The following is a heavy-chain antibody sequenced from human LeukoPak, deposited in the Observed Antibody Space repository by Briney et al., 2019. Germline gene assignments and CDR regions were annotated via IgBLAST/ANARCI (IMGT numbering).Heavy chain of an antibody. CDR2: INPNTGDT. V-gene: IGHV1-2*02. CDR1: GYMFTTYY. D-gene: IGHD2-15*01. J-gene: IGHJ3*02. CDR3: ARDYGVVVVVAATWRAFDI. Sequence: GASVKVSCKASGYMFTTYYIHWVRQAPGQGPEWMGWINPNTGDTNYAQKFQGRVTMTRDTSISTAYMELSRLRSDDTAVYYCARDYGVVVVVAATWRAFDIWGQGTMVTVSS.